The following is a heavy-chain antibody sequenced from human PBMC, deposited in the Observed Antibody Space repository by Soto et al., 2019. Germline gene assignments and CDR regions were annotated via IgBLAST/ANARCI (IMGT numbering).Heavy chain of an antibody. Sequence: EVQLLESGGGLVQPGGSLRLSCAASGFTFSSYAMNWVRQAPGKGLEWVSAVSGSGGTTYSADSVKGRFSISRDNSKNTLYLQMNSLRAEDTAVYYCASKIKTTHSSSWYYFHFWGQGTLVTVSS. CDR1: GFTFSSYA. D-gene: IGHD6-13*01. V-gene: IGHV3-23*01. CDR2: VSGSGGTT. CDR3: ASKIKTTHSSSWYYFHF. J-gene: IGHJ4*02.